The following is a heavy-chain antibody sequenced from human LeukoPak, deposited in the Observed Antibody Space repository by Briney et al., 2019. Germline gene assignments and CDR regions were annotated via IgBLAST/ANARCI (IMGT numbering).Heavy chain of an antibody. J-gene: IGHJ4*02. V-gene: IGHV3-72*01. CDR1: GFTFSSYA. CDR2: SRNKANSYTT. CDR3: TRGTKY. Sequence: GGSLRLSCAASGFTFSSYAMSWVRQAPEKGLEWVARSRNKANSYTTEYAASVKGRFTISRDDSKNSLYLQMNSLQTEDTAVYFCTRGTKYWGQGTLVTVSS.